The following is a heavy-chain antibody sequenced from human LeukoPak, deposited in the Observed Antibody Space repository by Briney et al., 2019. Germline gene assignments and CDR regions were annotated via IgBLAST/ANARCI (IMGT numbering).Heavy chain of an antibody. J-gene: IGHJ5*02. V-gene: IGHV3-53*01. CDR1: GFTVSNNY. Sequence: PGGSLRLSCAASGFTVSNNYMNWVRQAPGKGLEWVSIIYGGGSTYYADSVKGRFTISRDNSKNALCLQMNSLRAEDTAVYYCARVPNCTSTSCYKTFDPWGQGTLVTVSS. D-gene: IGHD2-2*02. CDR3: ARVPNCTSTSCYKTFDP. CDR2: IYGGGST.